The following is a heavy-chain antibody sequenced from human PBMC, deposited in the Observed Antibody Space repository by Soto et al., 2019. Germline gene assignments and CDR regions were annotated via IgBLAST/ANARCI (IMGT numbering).Heavy chain of an antibody. J-gene: IGHJ3*02. D-gene: IGHD3-16*02. CDR1: GGSISSSSYY. V-gene: IGHV4-39*02. CDR3: ARDITFGGVIVTKAFDI. Sequence: QLQLQESGPGLVKPSETLSLTCTVSGGSISSSSYYWGWIRQPPGKGLEWIGSIYYSGSTYYNPSLKSRVTISVDTSKNQFSLKLSSVTAADTAVYYCARDITFGGVIVTKAFDIWGQGTMVTVSS. CDR2: IYYSGST.